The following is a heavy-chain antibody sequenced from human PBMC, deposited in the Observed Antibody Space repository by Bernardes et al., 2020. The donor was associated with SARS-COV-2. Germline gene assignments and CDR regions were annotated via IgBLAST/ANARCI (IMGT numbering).Heavy chain of an antibody. J-gene: IGHJ4*02. CDR1: GGSFSAYY. Sequence: SETLSLTCAVYGGSFSAYYWTWIRQPPGKGLEWIGEINHSGSTNYNPSLRSRVTISVDTSKNQFSLKLSSVTAADTAVYYCARVQRGVRILTYYYFLDSWGQGTLVTVSS. V-gene: IGHV4-34*01. CDR3: ARVQRGVRILTYYYFLDS. D-gene: IGHD3-9*01. CDR2: INHSGST.